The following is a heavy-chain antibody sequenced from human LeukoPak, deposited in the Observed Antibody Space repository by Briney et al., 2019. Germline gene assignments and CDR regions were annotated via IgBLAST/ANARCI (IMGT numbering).Heavy chain of an antibody. CDR3: ARGPSGTGAFDF. CDR2: TYYRSTWYN. Sequence: SQTLSLTCALSGDSVSSNSAAWTWIRLSPSRGLEWLGRTYYRSTWYNEYAVSVKSRITINPDTSKDQFSLQLNSVTPEDTAVYYCARGPSGTGAFDFWGQGTLVTVSS. V-gene: IGHV6-1*01. D-gene: IGHD6-13*01. CDR1: GDSVSSNSAA. J-gene: IGHJ3*01.